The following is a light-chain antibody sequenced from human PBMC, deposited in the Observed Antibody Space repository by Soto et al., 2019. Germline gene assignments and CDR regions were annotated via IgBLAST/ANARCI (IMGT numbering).Light chain of an antibody. Sequence: QSVLTQPPSVSGAPGQRVTISCTGSSSNIGAGYDVHWYQQLPGTAPKLLIYGNSNRPSGVPDRFSGSKSGTSASLAITGLQAEDEADYYCQSYDSSLIADVVFGGGTKVTVL. J-gene: IGLJ2*01. V-gene: IGLV1-40*01. CDR2: GNS. CDR3: QSYDSSLIADVV. CDR1: SSNIGAGYD.